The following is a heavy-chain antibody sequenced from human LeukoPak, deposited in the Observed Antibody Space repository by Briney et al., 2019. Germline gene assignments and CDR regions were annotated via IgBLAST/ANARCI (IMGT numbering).Heavy chain of an antibody. V-gene: IGHV3-23*01. J-gene: IGHJ3*02. CDR2: ISGSGGST. D-gene: IGHD3-22*01. CDR1: GFTFSSYA. Sequence: GGSLRLSCAASGFTFSSYAMSWVRQAPGKGLEWGSAISGSGGSTYYADSVKGRFTISRDNSKNTRYLQRNSLRAEDTAVYYCAKITITMIVDGVTAFDIWGQGTMVTVSS. CDR3: AKITITMIVDGVTAFDI.